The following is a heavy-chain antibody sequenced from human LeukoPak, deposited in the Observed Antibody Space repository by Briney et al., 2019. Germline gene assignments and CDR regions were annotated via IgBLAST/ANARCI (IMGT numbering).Heavy chain of an antibody. CDR1: GYTFTGYY. CDR3: ARGREVVVAQAELDR. Sequence: SVKVSCKASGYTFTGYYMHWVRQAPRQGLEWMGWINPNSGGTNYAQKFQGWVTMTRDTSISTAYMELSRLRSDDTAVYYCARGREVVVAQAELDRWGQGTLVTVSS. D-gene: IGHD2-15*01. CDR2: INPNSGGT. J-gene: IGHJ5*02. V-gene: IGHV1-2*04.